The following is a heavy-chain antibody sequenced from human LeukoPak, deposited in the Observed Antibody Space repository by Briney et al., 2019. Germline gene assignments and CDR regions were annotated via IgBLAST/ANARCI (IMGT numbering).Heavy chain of an antibody. CDR3: ARGTYYYGSGSYYKHWFDP. D-gene: IGHD3-10*01. J-gene: IGHJ5*02. Sequence: PSETLSLTCTVSGGSISSYYWSWIRQPPGKGLEWIGYIYYSGSTNYNPSLKSRVTISVDTSKNQFFLKLSSVTAADTAVYYCARGTYYYGSGSYYKHWFDPWGQGTLVTVSS. CDR1: GGSISSYY. V-gene: IGHV4-59*01. CDR2: IYYSGST.